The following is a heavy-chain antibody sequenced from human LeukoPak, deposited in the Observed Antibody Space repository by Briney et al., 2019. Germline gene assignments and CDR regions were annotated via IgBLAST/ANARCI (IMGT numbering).Heavy chain of an antibody. D-gene: IGHD3-10*01. Sequence: PGGSLRLSCAAPGFTFSSYAMSWVRQAPGKGLEWVSSISSSRTFIYYADSVRGRFTISRDNANNSLSLQMNSLRADDTALYYCARGESEYFGEPNAFDLWGQGTVVTVSS. CDR2: ISSSRTFI. CDR1: GFTFSSYA. J-gene: IGHJ3*01. CDR3: ARGESEYFGEPNAFDL. V-gene: IGHV3-21*01.